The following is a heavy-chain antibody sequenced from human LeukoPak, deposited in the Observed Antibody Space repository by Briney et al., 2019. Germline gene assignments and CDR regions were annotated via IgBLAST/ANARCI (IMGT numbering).Heavy chain of an antibody. V-gene: IGHV3-30-3*01. CDR2: ISYDGSNK. CDR3: ARDPHHDYGDYLDY. J-gene: IGHJ4*02. Sequence: GRSLRLSCAASGFTFSSYAMHWVRQAPGKGLEWVAVISYDGSNKYYADSVKGRFTISRDNAKNSLYLQMNSLRAEDTAVYYCARDPHHDYGDYLDYWGQGTLVTVSS. CDR1: GFTFSSYA. D-gene: IGHD4-17*01.